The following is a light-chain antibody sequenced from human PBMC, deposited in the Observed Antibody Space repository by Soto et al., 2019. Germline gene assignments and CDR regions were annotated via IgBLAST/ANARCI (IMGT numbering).Light chain of an antibody. V-gene: IGLV2-14*01. Sequence: QSVLTQPASVSGSPGQSITISCTGTSSEVGGYNYVSWYQQHPGKAPKLMIYEVSNRPSGVSNRFSGSKSGNTASLTISGLQAEDEADYYCSSYTSSSTLVVVGTGTKLTVL. CDR2: EVS. CDR3: SSYTSSSTLVV. CDR1: SSEVGGYNY. J-gene: IGLJ1*01.